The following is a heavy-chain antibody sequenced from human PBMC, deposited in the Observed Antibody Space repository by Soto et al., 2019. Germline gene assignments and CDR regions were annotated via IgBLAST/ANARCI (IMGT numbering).Heavy chain of an antibody. CDR1: GYSFTTYW. CDR3: ARLNWVAGTGVADS. CDR2: IYPGETDT. V-gene: IGHV5-51*01. D-gene: IGHD6-19*01. Sequence: PGESLKISCQGSGYSFTTYWIAWVRQMPGKGLEWMGSIYPGETDTRYSPSFQGQVTISADKSITTAYLQWSSLKASDTAMYYCARLNWVAGTGVADSWGQGTLVTVSS. J-gene: IGHJ4*02.